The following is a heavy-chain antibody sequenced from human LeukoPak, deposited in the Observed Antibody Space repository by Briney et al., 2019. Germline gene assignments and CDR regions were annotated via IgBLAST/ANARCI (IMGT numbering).Heavy chain of an antibody. CDR2: INHSRST. D-gene: IGHD6-6*01. J-gene: IGHJ5*02. CDR3: ARARSIAARRFDP. Sequence: SETLSLTCAVYGGSFSGYYWSWIRQPPGKGLEWIGEINHSRSTNYNPSLKSRVTISVDTSKNQFSLKLSSVTAADTAVYYCARARSIAARRFDPWGQGTLVTVSS. CDR1: GGSFSGYY. V-gene: IGHV4-34*01.